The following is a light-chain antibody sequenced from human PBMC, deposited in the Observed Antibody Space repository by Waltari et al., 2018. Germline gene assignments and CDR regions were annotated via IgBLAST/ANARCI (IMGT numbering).Light chain of an antibody. CDR2: DVS. CDR3: TSYTSSNTYV. J-gene: IGLJ1*01. Sequence: QSALTQPASVSGSRGQSITISCTGTSSDVGSYNYVSWYQQHPGKAPKLMIYDVSKPPSGVSNRFSGSKSGNTASLTISGLQAEDEADYYCTSYTSSNTYVFGTGTKVTVL. V-gene: IGLV2-14*01. CDR1: SSDVGSYNY.